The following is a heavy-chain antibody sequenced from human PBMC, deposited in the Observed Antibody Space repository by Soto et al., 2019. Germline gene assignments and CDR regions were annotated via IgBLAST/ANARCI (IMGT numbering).Heavy chain of an antibody. V-gene: IGHV3-48*01. CDR2: ISSSSSTI. D-gene: IGHD4-17*01. J-gene: IGHJ4*02. Sequence: EVQLVESGGGLVQPGGSLRLSCAASGFTFSSYSMNWVRQAPGKGLEWVAYISSSSSTIYYADSVKGRFTISRDNAKNSLYLQMNSVRAEDTAVYYCAIVLAVSEYYFDYWGQGNLVTVSS. CDR1: GFTFSSYS. CDR3: AIVLAVSEYYFDY.